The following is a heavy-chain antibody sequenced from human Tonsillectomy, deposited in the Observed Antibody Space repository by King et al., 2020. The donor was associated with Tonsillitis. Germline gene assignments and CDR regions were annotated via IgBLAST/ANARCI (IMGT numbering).Heavy chain of an antibody. CDR1: GFPVSTNS. Sequence: VPLVESWGGLVQPGGSLILSCAASGFPVSTNSMSWVRQAPGKGLEWVSVMYSGGSTDYADSVKGRFTISRDNSKNTLYLQINSLRAEDTAVYYCASGRPGEHGGQGTLGTGSS. D-gene: IGHD1/OR15-1a*01. CDR3: ASGRPGEH. CDR2: MYSGGST. V-gene: IGHV3-66*01. J-gene: IGHJ4*02.